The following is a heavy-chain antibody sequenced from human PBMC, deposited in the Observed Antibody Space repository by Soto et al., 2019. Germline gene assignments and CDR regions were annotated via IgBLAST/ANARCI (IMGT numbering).Heavy chain of an antibody. CDR2: IYHSGST. D-gene: IGHD5-12*01. V-gene: IGHV4-30-2*01. Sequence: SETLSLTCAVSGFSISSGGYSWIWIRQPPGKGLEWIGYIYHSGSTYYNPSLKSRVTISVDRSKNQFSLKLSSVTAADTAVYYCAAGGGLPRYYWGQGTLVTVS. CDR3: AAGGGLPRYY. J-gene: IGHJ4*02. CDR1: GFSISSGGYS.